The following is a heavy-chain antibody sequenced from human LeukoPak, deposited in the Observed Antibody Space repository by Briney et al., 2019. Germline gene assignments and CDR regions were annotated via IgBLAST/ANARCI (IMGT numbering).Heavy chain of an antibody. D-gene: IGHD5-24*01. CDR2: IIPIFGTA. J-gene: IGHJ3*02. CDR1: GGTFSSYA. V-gene: IGHV1-69*13. Sequence: ASVKVSCKASGGTFSSYAISWVRQAPGQGLEWMGGIIPIFGTANYAQKFQGRVTITADESTSTAYMELSSLRSEDTAVYYCARGRDGYNLVDAFDIWGQGIMVTVSS. CDR3: ARGRDGYNLVDAFDI.